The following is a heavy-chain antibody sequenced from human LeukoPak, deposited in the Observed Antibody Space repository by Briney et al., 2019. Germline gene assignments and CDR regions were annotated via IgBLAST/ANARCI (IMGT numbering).Heavy chain of an antibody. V-gene: IGHV3-53*01. Sequence: GGSLRLSCAASGFIVSSNYMSWVRQAPGKGLEWVSIIYSGGSTYYADSVKGRFTISRDNAKNSLYLQMNSLRAEDTAVYYCARDQRYCSSSSCPWEPFDYWGQGTMVTVSS. D-gene: IGHD2-2*01. J-gene: IGHJ4*02. CDR2: IYSGGST. CDR1: GFIVSSNY. CDR3: ARDQRYCSSSSCPWEPFDY.